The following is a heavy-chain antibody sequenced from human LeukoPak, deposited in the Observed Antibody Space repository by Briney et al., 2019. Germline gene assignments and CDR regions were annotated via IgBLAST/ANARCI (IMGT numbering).Heavy chain of an antibody. CDR1: GGTFSSYT. Sequence: VASVKVSCTASGGTFSSYTISWVRQAPGQGLEWMGRIIPILGIANCAQKFQGRVTITADKSTSTAYMELSSLRSEDTAVYYCARRTITMVRGVIYYYGMDVWGKGTTVTVSS. J-gene: IGHJ6*04. CDR2: IIPILGIA. V-gene: IGHV1-69*02. CDR3: ARRTITMVRGVIYYYGMDV. D-gene: IGHD3-10*01.